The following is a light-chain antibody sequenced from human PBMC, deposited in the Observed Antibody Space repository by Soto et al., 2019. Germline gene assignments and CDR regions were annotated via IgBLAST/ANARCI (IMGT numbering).Light chain of an antibody. V-gene: IGKV1-5*01. J-gene: IGKJ1*01. CDR3: QHHNSYSQT. CDR2: GAS. Sequence: DIQMTQSPPTLSASVGDRVTITCRASQSIRHYLAWYQQMPGKAPTLLIYGASTLQSGVPSRFSGSGSGTEFTLTISSLQPDDFGTYFCQHHNSYSQTFGQGPKVDIK. CDR1: QSIRHY.